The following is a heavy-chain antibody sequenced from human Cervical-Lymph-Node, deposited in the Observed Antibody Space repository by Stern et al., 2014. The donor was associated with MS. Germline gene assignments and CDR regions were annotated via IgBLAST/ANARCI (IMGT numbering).Heavy chain of an antibody. Sequence: QMQLVQSGAEVKKPGSSVKVSCKASGDTFSIYAISCVRQAPGRGLEWMGGIIPIPGTTNYAQKFQGRVTITADESTSTAYMELSSLISEDTAVYYCARPRTDGYNLHAFDFWGQGTMVTVSS. CDR1: GDTFSIYA. CDR3: ARPRTDGYNLHAFDF. D-gene: IGHD5-24*01. J-gene: IGHJ3*01. CDR2: IIPIPGTT. V-gene: IGHV1-69*01.